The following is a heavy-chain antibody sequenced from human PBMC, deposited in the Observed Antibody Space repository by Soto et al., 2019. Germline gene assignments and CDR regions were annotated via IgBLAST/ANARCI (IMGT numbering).Heavy chain of an antibody. J-gene: IGHJ4*02. CDR2: ISYDGNNR. Sequence: PGGSLRLSCAASGFTFSSYGMHWVRQAPGKGLEWVAVISYDGNNRYYGDSVKGRFTISRDNSKNTVYLQMNSLRVEDTAVYYCASTWSGYYYFDPWGQGTLVTVSS. V-gene: IGHV3-30*03. D-gene: IGHD3-3*01. CDR1: GFTFSSYG. CDR3: ASTWSGYYYFDP.